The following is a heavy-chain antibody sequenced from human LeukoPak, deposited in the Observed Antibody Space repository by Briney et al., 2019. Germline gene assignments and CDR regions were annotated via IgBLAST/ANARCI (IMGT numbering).Heavy chain of an antibody. CDR1: GFPFSSHG. D-gene: IGHD5-12*01. J-gene: IGHJ4*02. CDR2: ISPGGPT. CDR3: AKDGAWLRFDD. Sequence: GGSLRLSCAGSGFPFSSHGMNWVRQAPGKGLEWVSGISPGGPTYYADSVKGRFTISRDDSKNTLYLQMKNLRAEDTAVYYCAKDGAWLRFDDWGQGILVSVSS. V-gene: IGHV3-23*01.